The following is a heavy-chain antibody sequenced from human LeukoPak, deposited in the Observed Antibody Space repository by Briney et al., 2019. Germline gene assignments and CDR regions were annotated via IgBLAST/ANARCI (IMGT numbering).Heavy chain of an antibody. CDR2: IYYSGST. CDR1: GGSISSSSYY. J-gene: IGHJ5*02. CDR3: ARGGRAGDSYPNWFDP. V-gene: IGHV4-39*07. Sequence: NPSETLSLTCTVSGGSISSSSYYWGWIRQPPGKGLEWIGSIYYSGSTYYNPSLKSRVAISVDTSKNQFSLKLSSVTAADTAVYYCARGGRAGDSYPNWFDPWGQGTLVTVSS. D-gene: IGHD2-21*02.